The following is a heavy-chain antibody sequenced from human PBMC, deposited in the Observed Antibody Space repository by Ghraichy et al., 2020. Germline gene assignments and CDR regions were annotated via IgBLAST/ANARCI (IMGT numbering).Heavy chain of an antibody. Sequence: GGSLRLSCAASGFTFSSYSMNWVRQAPGKGLEWVSSISSSSSYIYYADSVKGRFTISRDNAKNSLYLQMNSLRAEDTAVYYCAREKLTPSMREGAFDIWGQGTMVTVSS. D-gene: IGHD2/OR15-2a*01. CDR3: AREKLTPSMREGAFDI. CDR2: ISSSSSYI. V-gene: IGHV3-21*01. CDR1: GFTFSSYS. J-gene: IGHJ3*02.